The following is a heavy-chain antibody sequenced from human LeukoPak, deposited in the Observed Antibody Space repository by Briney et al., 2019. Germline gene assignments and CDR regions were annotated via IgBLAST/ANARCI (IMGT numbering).Heavy chain of an antibody. V-gene: IGHV3-15*01. CDR1: GFTFSDAW. CDR3: TTDGSTMLSNTFDY. D-gene: IGHD3-10*02. J-gene: IGHJ4*02. CDR2: IKSRNRGETV. Sequence: PGGSLRLSCAASGFTFSDAWMNWVRLAPGKGLEWVGRIKSRNRGETVDYAAPVKGRFTISRDDSKTTVYLQMNSLKTEDTAIYYCTTDGSTMLSNTFDYWGQGTLVTVSS.